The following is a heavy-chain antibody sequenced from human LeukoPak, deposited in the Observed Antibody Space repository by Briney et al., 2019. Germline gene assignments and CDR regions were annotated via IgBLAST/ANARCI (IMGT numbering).Heavy chain of an antibody. CDR2: IYNTVDL. V-gene: IGHV4-59*01. Sequence: SETLSLTCTVSGGSIIGSYWTWIRQSPGGGLEYIGYIYNTVDLHYSPSLKSLVPISIDMSRSQFSLRLKSVTAADTAIYYCARSRNYDSTGYNPTSYFDSWGQGALVTVSS. J-gene: IGHJ4*02. CDR1: GGSIIGSY. CDR3: ARSRNYDSTGYNPTSYFDS. D-gene: IGHD3-22*01.